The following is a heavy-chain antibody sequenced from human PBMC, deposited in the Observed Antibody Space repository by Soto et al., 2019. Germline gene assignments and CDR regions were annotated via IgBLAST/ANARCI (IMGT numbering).Heavy chain of an antibody. V-gene: IGHV4-31*11. CDR1: GGSISSGTYF. D-gene: IGHD2-8*01. CDR3: ARGVLY. CDR2: ISYSGST. J-gene: IGHJ4*02. Sequence: QVQLQESGPGLVKPSQTLSLTCAVTGGSISSGTYFWSWIRQHPGKGLEWNGCISYSGSTYYNPSLKSRATMSVHTSKNQFSLKLSSVTVADTAVYYCARGVLYWGQVALVTVSS.